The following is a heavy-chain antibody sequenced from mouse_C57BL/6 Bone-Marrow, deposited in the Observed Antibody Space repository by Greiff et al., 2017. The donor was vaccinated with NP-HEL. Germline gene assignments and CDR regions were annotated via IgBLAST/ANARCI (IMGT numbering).Heavy chain of an antibody. CDR1: GFSLTSYG. CDR2: IWSGGST. J-gene: IGHJ4*01. Sequence: VQRVESGPGLVQPSQSLSITCTVSGFSLTSYGVHWVRQSPGKGLEWLGVIWSGGSTDYNAAFISRLSISKDNSKSQVFFKMNSLQADDTAIYYCARNWGWLLFFYAMDYWGQGTSVTVSS. D-gene: IGHD2-3*01. CDR3: ARNWGWLLFFYAMDY. V-gene: IGHV2-2*01.